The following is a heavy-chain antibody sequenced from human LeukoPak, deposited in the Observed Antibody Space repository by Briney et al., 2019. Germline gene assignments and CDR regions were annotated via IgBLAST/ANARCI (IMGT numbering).Heavy chain of an antibody. D-gene: IGHD4-23*01. Sequence: GRSLRLSCAASGFTFSSYGMHWVRQAPGKGLEWVAVISYDGSNKYYADSVKGRFTISRDNAKNSLYLQMNSLRAEDTAVYYCARDLDWTVVTPDAFDIWGQGTMVTVSS. CDR2: ISYDGSNK. J-gene: IGHJ3*02. CDR3: ARDLDWTVVTPDAFDI. V-gene: IGHV3-30*03. CDR1: GFTFSSYG.